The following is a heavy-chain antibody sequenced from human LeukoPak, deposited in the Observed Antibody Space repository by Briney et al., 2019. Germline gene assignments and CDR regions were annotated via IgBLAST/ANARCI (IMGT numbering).Heavy chain of an antibody. CDR2: ISNSSSYI. Sequence: PGGSLRLSCGASGFTFSSYSMNWVRQAPGKGLEWVSSISNSSSYIYYADSVKGRFTISRDNAKNSLYLQMNSLRAEDTAVYYCARAMSPLIAAADIDYWGQGTLVTVSS. V-gene: IGHV3-21*01. J-gene: IGHJ4*02. D-gene: IGHD6-13*01. CDR1: GFTFSSYS. CDR3: ARAMSPLIAAADIDY.